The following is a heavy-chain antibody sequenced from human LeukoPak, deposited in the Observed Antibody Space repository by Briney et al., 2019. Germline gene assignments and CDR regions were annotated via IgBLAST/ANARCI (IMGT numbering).Heavy chain of an antibody. CDR3: ARHSGTYLGVFDS. Sequence: SETLSLTCTVSGGSISTGRYFWGWIRQPPGKGLEWIGNIYYGGSTYYNPSLKSRVTISVDTSKNQFSLKLSSVTAADTAVYYCARHSGTYLGVFDSWGQGTLVTVSS. CDR2: IYYGGST. V-gene: IGHV4-39*01. J-gene: IGHJ4*02. D-gene: IGHD1-26*01. CDR1: GGSISTGRYF.